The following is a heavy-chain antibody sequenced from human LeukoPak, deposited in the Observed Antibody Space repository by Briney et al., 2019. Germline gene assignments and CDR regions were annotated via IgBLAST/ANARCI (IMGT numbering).Heavy chain of an antibody. J-gene: IGHJ4*02. CDR2: INPSGGRT. D-gene: IGHD4-17*01. V-gene: IGHV1-46*01. CDR3: ARGGTVLRPNSPYDY. CDR1: GYTFTSYY. Sequence: ASVKVSCKASGYTFTSYYMHWVREAPGQGLEWMGIINPSGGRTSYAQKFQGRVTMTRDTSTSTVYMELSSLRSDDTAVYYCARGGTVLRPNSPYDYWGQGTLVTVSS.